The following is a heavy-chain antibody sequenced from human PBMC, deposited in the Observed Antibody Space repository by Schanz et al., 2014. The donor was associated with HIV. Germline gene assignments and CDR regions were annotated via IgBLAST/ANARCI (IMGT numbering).Heavy chain of an antibody. CDR3: AKDPYQGSSGWLD. D-gene: IGHD6-19*01. CDR1: GFTFSSYA. Sequence: EVQLLESGGRLVQPGGSLRLSCAGSGFTFSSYAKSWVRQAPGKGLEWVSAISDSGRTTYYGDSAKGRFTISRDNSKNTLYLQMHSLRAEDTAVYYCAKDPYQGSSGWLDWGQGTLVTVSS. CDR2: ISDSGRTT. J-gene: IGHJ1*01. V-gene: IGHV3-23*01.